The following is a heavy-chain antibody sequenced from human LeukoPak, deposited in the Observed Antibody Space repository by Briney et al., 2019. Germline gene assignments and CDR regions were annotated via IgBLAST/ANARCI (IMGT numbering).Heavy chain of an antibody. CDR3: AKSTVDLHYYYYGMDV. D-gene: IGHD4-23*01. CDR2: ISYDGSNK. V-gene: IGHV3-30*18. Sequence: GGSLRLSCAASGFTFSSYGMHWVRQAPGKGLEWVAVISYDGSNKYYADSVKGRFTISRDNSKNTLYLQMNSLRAEDTAVYYCAKSTVDLHYYYYGMDVWGQGTTVTVSS. CDR1: GFTFSSYG. J-gene: IGHJ6*02.